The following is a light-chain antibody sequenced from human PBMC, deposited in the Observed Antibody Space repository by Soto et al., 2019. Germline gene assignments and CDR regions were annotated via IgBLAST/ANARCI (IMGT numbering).Light chain of an antibody. CDR2: EAA. Sequence: DIQMTQSPSTLSASVGDRVTITCRASQYIHNYLAWYQQKPGEAPKLLIYEAANLESGVPSRFSGSGTATEFTLTISGLQPDDFATYYCQQSNNYPWTFGQGTRVEI. CDR1: QYIHNY. V-gene: IGKV1-5*03. J-gene: IGKJ1*01. CDR3: QQSNNYPWT.